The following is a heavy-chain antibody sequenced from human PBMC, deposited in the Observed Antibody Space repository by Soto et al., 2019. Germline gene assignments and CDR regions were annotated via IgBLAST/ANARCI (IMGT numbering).Heavy chain of an antibody. Sequence: GSLTLACAASGFTFNSYAMSCVRQAPGKGLEWVSAIIGSGGSTYYADSVKGRFTISRDNSKNTLYLQMNSLRAEDTAVYYCAKYSGPTYYDFWSGYYIGYWGQGTLVTVSS. V-gene: IGHV3-23*01. CDR3: AKYSGPTYYDFWSGYYIGY. D-gene: IGHD3-3*01. CDR2: IIGSGGST. J-gene: IGHJ4*02. CDR1: GFTFNSYA.